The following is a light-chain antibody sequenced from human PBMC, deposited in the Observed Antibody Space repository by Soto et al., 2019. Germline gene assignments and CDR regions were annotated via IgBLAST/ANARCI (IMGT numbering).Light chain of an antibody. CDR2: GVS. CDR3: HQFSSSPQT. J-gene: IGKJ1*01. Sequence: IVLTQSPGTLSMSPGEGATLSCRASQSVRNFLAWYQQKPGQAPRLLIYGVSSRATGIPDRFSGSGSGTDFTLTVSRLEPEDFAVYYCHQFSSSPQTFGQGTKVDIK. CDR1: QSVRNF. V-gene: IGKV3-20*01.